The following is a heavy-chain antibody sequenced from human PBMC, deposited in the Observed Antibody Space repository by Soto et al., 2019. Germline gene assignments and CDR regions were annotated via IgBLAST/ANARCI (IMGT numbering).Heavy chain of an antibody. CDR1: GFSLSTSGVG. CDR3: APSIAVAGFVY. CDR2: IYWNDDK. J-gene: IGHJ4*02. D-gene: IGHD6-19*01. Sequence: QITLKEAGPTLVKPTQTLTLTCTFSGFSLSTSGVGVGWIRQPPGKALEWLALIYWNDDKRYSPSLKSRLTITKDTSKHQVVLTMTNMDPVDTATYYCAPSIAVAGFVYWGQGTLVTVSS. V-gene: IGHV2-5*01.